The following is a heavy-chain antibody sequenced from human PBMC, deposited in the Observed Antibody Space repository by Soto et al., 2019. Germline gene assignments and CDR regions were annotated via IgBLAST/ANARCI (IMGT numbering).Heavy chain of an antibody. Sequence: LSLTCAVSGGSISSGGYSWSWIRQPPGKGLEWIGYIYHSGSTYYNPSLKSRVTISVDRSKNQFSLKLSSVTAADTAVYYCARHLTYCSAGSCYSDFPYYGMDVWGQGTTVTVSS. CDR1: GGSISSGGYS. CDR2: IYHSGST. D-gene: IGHD2-15*01. CDR3: ARHLTYCSAGSCYSDFPYYGMDV. V-gene: IGHV4-30-2*01. J-gene: IGHJ6*02.